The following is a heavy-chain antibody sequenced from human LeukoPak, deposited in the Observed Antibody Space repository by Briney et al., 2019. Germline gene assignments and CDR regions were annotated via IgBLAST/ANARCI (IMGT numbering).Heavy chain of an antibody. CDR2: ISGSGGST. V-gene: IGHV3-23*01. Sequence: GGSLRLSCAASGFTFSSYAMSWVRQAPGKGLEWVSAISGSGGSTYYADSVKGRFAISRDNSENTLYLRMNSLRAEDTAVYYCAKGGTSWFDPWGQGTLVTVSS. J-gene: IGHJ5*02. CDR3: AKGGTSWFDP. CDR1: GFTFSSYA.